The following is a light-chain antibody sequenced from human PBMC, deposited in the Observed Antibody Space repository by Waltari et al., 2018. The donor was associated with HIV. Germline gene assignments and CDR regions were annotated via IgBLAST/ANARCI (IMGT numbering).Light chain of an antibody. V-gene: IGLV2-18*01. CDR1: SSDVGSYNS. CDR2: EVN. CDR3: SLYTGTTNVL. J-gene: IGLJ2*01. Sequence: QSALTQPPSVSESPGQSVSISCTGRSSDVGSYNSVSWDQQPPRTAPKLIIYEVNNRPSGVPDRFSVSQSRNTASLPISWLQAEDEADYYCSLYTGTTNVLFGGGTKLTVL.